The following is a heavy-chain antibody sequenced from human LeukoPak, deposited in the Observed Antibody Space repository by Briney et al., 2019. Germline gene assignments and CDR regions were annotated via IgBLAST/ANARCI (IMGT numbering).Heavy chain of an antibody. Sequence: GGALRLSWAASGFTFSDYYMSWIRQAPGKGLEGVSYIISSGSTIYYADSVKGRFTISRDNAKNSLYLQMNSLRAEDTAVYYCARDRLRSRYDILTGYYYWGQGTLVTVSS. V-gene: IGHV3-11*01. J-gene: IGHJ4*02. CDR3: ARDRLRSRYDILTGYYY. CDR1: GFTFSDYY. CDR2: IISSGSTI. D-gene: IGHD3-9*01.